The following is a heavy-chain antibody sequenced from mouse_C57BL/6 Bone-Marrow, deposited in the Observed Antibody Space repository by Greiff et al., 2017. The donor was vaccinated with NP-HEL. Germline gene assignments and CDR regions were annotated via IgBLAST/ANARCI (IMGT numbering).Heavy chain of an antibody. V-gene: IGHV5-6*01. CDR2: ISSGGSYT. D-gene: IGHD2-4*01. Sequence: EVKVVESGGDLVKPGGSLKLSCAASGFTFSSYGMSWVRQTPDKRLEWVATISSGGSYTYYPDSVKGRFTISRDNAKNTLYRQMSSLKSEDTAMYYCASPYDYGVAWFAYWGQGTLVTVSA. CDR3: ASPYDYGVAWFAY. J-gene: IGHJ3*01. CDR1: GFTFSSYG.